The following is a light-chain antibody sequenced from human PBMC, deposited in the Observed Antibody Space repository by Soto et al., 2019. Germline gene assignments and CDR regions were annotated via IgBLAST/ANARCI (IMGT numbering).Light chain of an antibody. CDR1: SSDIGGYNY. CDR2: EVT. CDR3: SSYTTSGTPV. V-gene: IGLV2-14*01. Sequence: QSVLTQPASVSGSPGQSITISCTGTSSDIGGYNYVSWYQRHPGKVPKLIIYEVTSRPSGGSPRFSGSKSGNTASLTISGLQAEDEAVYFCSSYTTSGTPVFGGGTKVTVL. J-gene: IGLJ3*02.